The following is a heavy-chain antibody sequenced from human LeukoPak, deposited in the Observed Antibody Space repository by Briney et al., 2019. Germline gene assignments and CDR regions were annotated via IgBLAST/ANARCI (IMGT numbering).Heavy chain of an antibody. CDR1: GFTFSRSA. J-gene: IGHJ4*02. V-gene: IGHV3-23*01. CDR2: IGGSGGGT. D-gene: IGHD2-2*01. Sequence: GGSLRLSCAVSGFTFSRSAVNWVRQAPGKGLEWDSGIGGSGGGTFYADSVKGRFTISRDNSKHTLYLQMNSLIAEDTAVYYCAKSGVVSRRDCEHQWLCYNLIHSWGQGTLVTVSS. CDR3: AKSGVVSRRDCEHQWLCYNLIHS.